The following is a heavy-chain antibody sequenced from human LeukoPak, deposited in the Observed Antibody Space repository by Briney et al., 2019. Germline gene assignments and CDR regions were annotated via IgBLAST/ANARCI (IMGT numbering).Heavy chain of an antibody. CDR2: ISYDGSNK. CDR3: ARASSYGPTPDY. CDR1: GFTFSSYA. V-gene: IGHV3-30-3*01. D-gene: IGHD5-18*01. J-gene: IGHJ4*02. Sequence: PGGSLRLSCATSGFTFSSYAMHWVRQAPGKGLEWVAVISYDGSNKYYADSVKGRFTISRDNSKNTLYLQMNSLRAEDTAVYYCARASSYGPTPDYWGQGTLVTVSS.